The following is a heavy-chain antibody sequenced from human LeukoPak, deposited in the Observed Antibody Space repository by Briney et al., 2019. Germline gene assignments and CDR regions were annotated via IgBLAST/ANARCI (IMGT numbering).Heavy chain of an antibody. Sequence: ASVKVSCKASGYTFTSYYMHWVRQAPGQGLEWMGIINPSGGSTSYAQKFQGRVTMTRDTSTSTVYMELSSLGSEDTAVYYCARDFLGLHQDTRTNYYYYGMDVWGQGTTVTVSS. CDR3: ARDFLGLHQDTRTNYYYYGMDV. D-gene: IGHD2-2*01. J-gene: IGHJ6*02. V-gene: IGHV1-46*01. CDR2: INPSGGST. CDR1: GYTFTSYY.